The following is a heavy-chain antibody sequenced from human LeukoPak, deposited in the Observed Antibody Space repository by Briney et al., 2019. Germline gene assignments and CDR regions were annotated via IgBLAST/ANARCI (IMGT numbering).Heavy chain of an antibody. CDR2: IIPIFGTA. CDR3: ARGLYSSNWYVNYYYYYMDV. CDR1: GGTFSSYA. J-gene: IGHJ6*03. V-gene: IGHV1-69*05. D-gene: IGHD6-13*01. Sequence: SVKVSCKASGGTFSSYAISWVRQAPGQGLEWMGGIIPIFGTANYAQKFQGRVTMTRNTSISTAYMELSSLRSEDTAVYYCARGLYSSNWYVNYYYYYMDVWGKGTTVTISS.